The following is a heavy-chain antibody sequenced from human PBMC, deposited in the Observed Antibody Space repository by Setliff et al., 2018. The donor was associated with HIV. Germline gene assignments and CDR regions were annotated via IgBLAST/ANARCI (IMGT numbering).Heavy chain of an antibody. CDR3: AKNLWFGELEPPFDY. Sequence: PGGSLRLSCAASGFPFSSFAMSWVRQAPGKGLEWVSSVGAKGDPLYYTNSVKGRFTFSRDNSKNTLSVQMNSLRAEDTAVYYCAKNLWFGELEPPFDYWGQGTLVTVSS. D-gene: IGHD3-10*01. CDR2: VGAKGDPL. V-gene: IGHV3-23*01. CDR1: GFPFSSFA. J-gene: IGHJ4*02.